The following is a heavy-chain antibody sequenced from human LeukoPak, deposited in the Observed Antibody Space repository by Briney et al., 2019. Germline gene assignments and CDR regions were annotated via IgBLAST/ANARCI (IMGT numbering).Heavy chain of an antibody. CDR3: ATTSTLYDYVWGSYYVY. D-gene: IGHD3-16*01. V-gene: IGHV1-24*01. CDR2: FDPEDGET. Sequence: ASVKVSCKVSGYTHTELSMHWVRQAPGKGLEWMGGFDPEDGETIYAQKFQGRVTMTEDTSTDTAYMELSSLRSEDTAVYYCATTSTLYDYVWGSYYVYWGQGTLVTVSS. CDR1: GYTHTELS. J-gene: IGHJ4*02.